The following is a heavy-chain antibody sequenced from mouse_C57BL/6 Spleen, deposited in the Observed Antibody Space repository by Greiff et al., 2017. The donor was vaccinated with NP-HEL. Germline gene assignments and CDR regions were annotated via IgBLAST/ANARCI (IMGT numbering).Heavy chain of an antibody. Sequence: VQLQQPGAELVMPGASVKLSCKASGYTFTSYWMHWVKQRPGQGLEWIGEIDPSDSYTNYNQKFKGKSTLTVDKSSSTAYMQLSSLTSEDSAVYYCASRGAYYFDYWGQGTTLTVSS. V-gene: IGHV1-69*01. J-gene: IGHJ2*01. CDR1: GYTFTSYW. CDR3: ASRGAYYFDY. CDR2: IDPSDSYT.